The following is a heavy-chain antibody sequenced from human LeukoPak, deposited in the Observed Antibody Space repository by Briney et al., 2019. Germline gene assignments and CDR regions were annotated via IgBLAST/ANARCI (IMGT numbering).Heavy chain of an antibody. CDR1: GFTFSSYA. Sequence: GGSLRLSCAVSGFTFSSYAMSWVRQAPGKGLEWVSAISGSGGSTYYADSVKGRFTISRDNSKNTLYLQMNSLRAEDTAVYYCAKGGNYDYVWGSYRRLYYFDYWGQGTLVTVSS. CDR3: AKGGNYDYVWGSYRRLYYFDY. CDR2: ISGSGGST. J-gene: IGHJ4*02. V-gene: IGHV3-23*01. D-gene: IGHD3-16*02.